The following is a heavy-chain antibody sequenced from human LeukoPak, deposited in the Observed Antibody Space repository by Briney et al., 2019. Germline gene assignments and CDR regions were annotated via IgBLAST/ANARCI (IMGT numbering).Heavy chain of an antibody. CDR1: GGSISSYY. D-gene: IGHD4-23*01. Sequence: SETLSLTCTVSGGSISSYYWSWSRQPPGKGLEWIGYIYYSGSTNYNPSLKSRVTISVDTSKNQFSLKLSSVTAADTAVYYCAREPPGGNEFDYWGQGTLVTVSS. V-gene: IGHV4-59*01. J-gene: IGHJ4*02. CDR2: IYYSGST. CDR3: AREPPGGNEFDY.